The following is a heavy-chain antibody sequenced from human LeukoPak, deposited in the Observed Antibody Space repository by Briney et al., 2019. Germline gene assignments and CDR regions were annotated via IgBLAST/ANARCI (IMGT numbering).Heavy chain of an antibody. CDR3: AKDRVSSGSYYDDY. J-gene: IGHJ4*02. CDR1: GSTFSSYA. D-gene: IGHD3-10*01. Sequence: GGSLRLSCAASGSTFSSYAMSWVRQAPGKGLECVSAISGSGGSTYYADSVKGRFTISRDNSKNTLYLQMNSLRAEDTAVYYCAKDRVSSGSYYDDYWGRGTLVTVSS. V-gene: IGHV3-23*01. CDR2: ISGSGGST.